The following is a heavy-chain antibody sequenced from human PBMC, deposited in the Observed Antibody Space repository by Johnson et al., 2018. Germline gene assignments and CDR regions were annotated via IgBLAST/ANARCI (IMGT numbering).Heavy chain of an antibody. V-gene: IGHV3-30*18. D-gene: IGHD6-19*01. CDR1: GFTFSNYG. CDR2: ISYDGSNK. CDR3: AKGTIPMAAGLDAFDI. Sequence: QVQLVQSGGGVVQSGRSXTLSCAASGFTFSNYGIHWVRQAPGKGLEWVAFISYDGSNKFYGDSVEGRFTISRDNSRNPLYLQMNSLRAEETAVFYCAKGTIPMAAGLDAFDIWGQGTMVTVSS. J-gene: IGHJ3*02.